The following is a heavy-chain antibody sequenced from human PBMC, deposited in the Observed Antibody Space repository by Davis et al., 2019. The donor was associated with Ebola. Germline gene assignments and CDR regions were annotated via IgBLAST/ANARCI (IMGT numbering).Heavy chain of an antibody. V-gene: IGHV1-46*01. CDR2: IKPSDGST. D-gene: IGHD6-19*01. CDR3: ARALDIAVAGYYFDS. J-gene: IGHJ4*02. Sequence: ASVKVSCKASGYRFTNYYLNWVRQAPGQGLEWVGIIKPSDGSTIFAQKFQGRVTMTMDTSTNTVYLEITSLTSEDTAVYYCARALDIAVAGYYFDSWGQGTLVTVSS. CDR1: GYRFTNYY.